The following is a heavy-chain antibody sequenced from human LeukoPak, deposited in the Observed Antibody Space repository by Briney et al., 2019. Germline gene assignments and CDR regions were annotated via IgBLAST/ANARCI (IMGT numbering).Heavy chain of an antibody. CDR2: IYTSGST. D-gene: IGHD2-2*01. Sequence: SETLSLTCTVSGGSISSYYWSWIRQPAGKGLEWIGRIYTSGSTNYNPSLKSRVTMSVDTSKNQFSLKLNSVTAADTAVYYCARGPVVPAATGNWFDPWGQGTLVTVSS. CDR3: ARGPVVPAATGNWFDP. CDR1: GGSISSYY. V-gene: IGHV4-4*07. J-gene: IGHJ5*02.